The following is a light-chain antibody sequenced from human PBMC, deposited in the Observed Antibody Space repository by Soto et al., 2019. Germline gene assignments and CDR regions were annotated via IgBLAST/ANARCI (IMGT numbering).Light chain of an antibody. Sequence: QSALTQPASVSGSPGQSITISCTGSSSDVGAYNYVSWYQQYPGKVPKLMIYDVINRPSGVSNRFSGSKSGNTASLTISGLQPEDEADYYCSSYTSSGTLIFGGGTKLTV. V-gene: IGLV2-14*01. CDR1: SSDVGAYNY. CDR3: SSYTSSGTLI. J-gene: IGLJ2*01. CDR2: DVI.